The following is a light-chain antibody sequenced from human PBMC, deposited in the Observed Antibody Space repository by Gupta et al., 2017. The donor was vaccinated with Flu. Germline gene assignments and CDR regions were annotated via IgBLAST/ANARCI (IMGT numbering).Light chain of an antibody. J-gene: IGKJ1*01. Sequence: EIVLTQSPDTLSLSPGERATLSCRASQSISSNYLAWYQQTPDQPPRLLIYHASSRTTGIPNRFSGSESGTDFPLTISRLEPEDFAVYYCHQYSRSPRTFGQGTKVEIK. CDR1: QSISSNY. V-gene: IGKV3-20*01. CDR3: HQYSRSPRT. CDR2: HAS.